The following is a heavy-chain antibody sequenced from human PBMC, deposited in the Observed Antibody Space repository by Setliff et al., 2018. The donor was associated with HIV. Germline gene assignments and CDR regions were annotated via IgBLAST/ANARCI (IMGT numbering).Heavy chain of an antibody. D-gene: IGHD2-2*01. J-gene: IGHJ4*02. V-gene: IGHV4-61*02. CDR3: ARASSDIPGVDSNYFDD. CDR1: GGSINRGTYY. Sequence: PSETLSLTCSVSGGSINRGTYYWTWIRQPAGKGLEWIGRLHLSGDTNYNPSLKSRVTMSIDTSKNQFSLKLSSVTAADTAVYYCARASSDIPGVDSNYFDDWGQGTLVTVSS. CDR2: LHLSGDT.